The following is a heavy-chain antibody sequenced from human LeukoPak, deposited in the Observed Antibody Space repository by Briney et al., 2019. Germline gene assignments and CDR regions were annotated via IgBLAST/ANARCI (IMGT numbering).Heavy chain of an antibody. CDR3: ARVPPSWEPHGWVRAFDI. CDR1: GYTFTSYY. J-gene: IGHJ3*02. CDR2: ISAYNGNT. V-gene: IGHV1-18*04. D-gene: IGHD1-26*01. Sequence: GASVKVSCKASGYTFTSYYMHWVRQAPGQGLEWMGWISAYNGNTNYAQKLQGRVTMTTDTSTSTAYMELRSLRSDDTAVYYCARVPPSWEPHGWVRAFDIWGQGTMVTVSS.